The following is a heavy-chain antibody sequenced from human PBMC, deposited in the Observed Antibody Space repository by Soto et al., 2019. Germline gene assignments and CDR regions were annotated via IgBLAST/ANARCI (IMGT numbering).Heavy chain of an antibody. V-gene: IGHV1-69*02. D-gene: IGHD2-15*01. CDR3: ARGPVNVGLDI. Sequence: QVQLVQSGAEVKKPGSSVKVSCKASGGTFSSYTISWVRQAPGQGLEWMGRIIPILGIANYAQKFQGRVKITANKATSTAYMELSSLRSEDTAVYYCARGPVNVGLDIWGQGTMVTVSS. CDR1: GGTFSSYT. CDR2: IIPILGIA. J-gene: IGHJ3*02.